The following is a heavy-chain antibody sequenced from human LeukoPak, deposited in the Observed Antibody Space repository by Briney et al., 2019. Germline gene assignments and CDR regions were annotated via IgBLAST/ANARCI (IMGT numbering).Heavy chain of an antibody. J-gene: IGHJ6*02. CDR3: ARGLRYFDWLLSETYYYYYGMDV. V-gene: IGHV4-59*01. D-gene: IGHD3-9*01. CDR2: IYYSGST. CDR1: GGSISSYY. Sequence: SETLSLTCTVSGGSISSYYWSWIRQPPGKGLEWIGYIYYSGSTNYNPSLKSRATISVDTSKNQFSLKLSSVTAADTAVYYCARGLRYFDWLLSETYYYYYGMDVWGQGTTVTVSS.